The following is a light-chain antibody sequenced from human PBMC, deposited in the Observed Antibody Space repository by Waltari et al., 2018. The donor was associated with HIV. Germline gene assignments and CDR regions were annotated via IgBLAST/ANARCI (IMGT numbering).Light chain of an antibody. CDR3: QQRSNWPLT. CDR1: QSVSSY. V-gene: IGKV3-11*01. Sequence: ELVLTQSPATLSLSPGERAPLTCRASQSVSSYLAWYQQKPGQAPGLLIYDASNRATGIPARFSGSGSATDFTLTIGSLEPQDFAVYYCQQRSNWPLTFGGGTKVEIK. J-gene: IGKJ4*01. CDR2: DAS.